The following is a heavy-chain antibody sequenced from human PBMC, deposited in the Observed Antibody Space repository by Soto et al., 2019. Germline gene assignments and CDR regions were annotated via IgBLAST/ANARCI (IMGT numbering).Heavy chain of an antibody. CDR3: AGPNSIGWESRGAFDL. D-gene: IGHD1-26*01. CDR2: IYPGDSDT. Sequence: VDYLNISWEGSGYSFTTYWLGWVRQMPGKGLEWMGIIYPGDSDTRYSPSFQGHVTISVDKSINAAYLQWSSLKASDTAMYYWAGPNSIGWESRGAFDLWDQGIVVTV. V-gene: IGHV5-51*01. J-gene: IGHJ3*01. CDR1: GYSFTTYW.